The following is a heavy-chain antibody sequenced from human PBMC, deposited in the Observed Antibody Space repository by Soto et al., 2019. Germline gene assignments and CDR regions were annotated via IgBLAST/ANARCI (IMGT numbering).Heavy chain of an antibody. D-gene: IGHD2-15*01. CDR2: IYYSGST. CDR1: GGSISSGGYY. V-gene: IGHV4-31*03. CDR3: ARRYGGTSGDY. Sequence: VQLKGSGPGLVKPSQTLSLTCTVSGGSISSGGYYWSWIRQQPGKGLEWIGYIYYSGSTYYNPSLKSRVTISVDTSKNQFSLKLSSVTAADTAVYFCARRYGGTSGDYWGQGTLVTVSS. J-gene: IGHJ4*02.